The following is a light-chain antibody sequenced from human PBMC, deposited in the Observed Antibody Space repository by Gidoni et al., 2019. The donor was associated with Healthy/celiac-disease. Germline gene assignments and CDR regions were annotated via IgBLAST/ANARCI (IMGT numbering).Light chain of an antibody. J-gene: IGKJ4*01. V-gene: IGKV1-9*01. CDR2: AAS. Sequence: DLQLTQSPSFLSASVGDRVTITCRASPGISSELAWYQQKPGNAPQLLIYAASTLQSGVPSRCSGSASGTDSPLTSSSLPDEDLATYYWQQLNSYPLTFGGGTKVEIK. CDR1: PGISSE. CDR3: QQLNSYPLT.